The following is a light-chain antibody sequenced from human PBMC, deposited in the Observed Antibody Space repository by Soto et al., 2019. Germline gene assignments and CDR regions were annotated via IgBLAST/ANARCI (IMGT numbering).Light chain of an antibody. V-gene: IGKV1-5*03. J-gene: IGKJ4*01. CDR1: QSFSTW. CDR3: QQYNSNPLT. Sequence: DIQMTQSPSTLSASVGDRVTITCRASQSFSTWLAWYQQKPGKAPNLLIYKTSILESGVPSRFSGSGSGTVFMLTISSLQPDDFATYYCQQYNSNPLTFGGGTKVEIK. CDR2: KTS.